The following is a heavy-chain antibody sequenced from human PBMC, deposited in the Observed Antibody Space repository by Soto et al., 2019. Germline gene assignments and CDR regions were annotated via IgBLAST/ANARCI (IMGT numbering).Heavy chain of an antibody. V-gene: IGHV1-46*02. CDR1: GYTFNDYY. Sequence: ASAKVSCKASGYTFNDYYIHWVRQDPRQGLEWMGLINPSGGSASYAQKFRGRVTMTRDTSTSTVYMELSSLRSEDTAVYYCARDHPLGGGPKRDFEYWGQGTLVTVSS. CDR3: ARDHPLGGGPKRDFEY. CDR2: INPSGGSA. J-gene: IGHJ4*02. D-gene: IGHD3-16*01.